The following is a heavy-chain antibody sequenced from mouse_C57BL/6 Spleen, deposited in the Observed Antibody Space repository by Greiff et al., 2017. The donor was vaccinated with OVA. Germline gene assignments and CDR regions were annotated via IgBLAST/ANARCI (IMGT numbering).Heavy chain of an antibody. CDR1: GFTFSNYW. Sequence: EVKLMESGGGLVQPGGSMKLSCVASGFTFSNYWMNWVRQSPGKGLEWVAQIRLKSDNYATHYAESVKGRFTISRDDSKSSVYLQMNNLRAEDTGIYYCTAATVVARDDYYAMDYWGQGTSVTVSS. CDR2: IRLKSDNYAT. V-gene: IGHV6-3*01. CDR3: TAATVVARDDYYAMDY. J-gene: IGHJ4*01. D-gene: IGHD1-1*01.